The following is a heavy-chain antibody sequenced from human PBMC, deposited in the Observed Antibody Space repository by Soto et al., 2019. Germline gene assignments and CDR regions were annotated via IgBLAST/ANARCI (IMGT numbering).Heavy chain of an antibody. D-gene: IGHD3-10*01. J-gene: IGHJ6*03. CDR2: TYYRSKWYN. Sequence: SQTLSLTCAISGDSVSSNSAAWNWIRQSPSRGLEWLGRTYYRSKWYNDYAVSVKSRITINPDTSKNQFSLQLNSVTPEDTAVYYCARGRVLLWFGELFRYYYYYMDVWGKGTTVTVSS. CDR1: GDSVSSNSAA. CDR3: ARGRVLLWFGELFRYYYYYMDV. V-gene: IGHV6-1*01.